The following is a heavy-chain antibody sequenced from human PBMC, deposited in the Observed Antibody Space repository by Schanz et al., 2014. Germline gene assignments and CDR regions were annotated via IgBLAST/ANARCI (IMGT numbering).Heavy chain of an antibody. V-gene: IGHV3-23*01. Sequence: EVKLLESGGHLVQPGGSLRLSCVASGFTFSTYAMSWVRQAPGKGLEWVSALTGSGTTTYYADSVKGRFTISRDNSKNTLDLQMNSLRAEDTAIYYCAKDLAAVGVFDYWGQGSLVTVSP. CDR1: GFTFSTYA. CDR3: AKDLAAVGVFDY. J-gene: IGHJ4*02. D-gene: IGHD6-13*01. CDR2: LTGSGTTT.